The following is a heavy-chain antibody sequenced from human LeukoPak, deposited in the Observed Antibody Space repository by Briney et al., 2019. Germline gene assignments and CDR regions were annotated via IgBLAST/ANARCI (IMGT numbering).Heavy chain of an antibody. J-gene: IGHJ6*02. CDR3: ARGIGGDV. D-gene: IGHD4-23*01. V-gene: IGHV4-34*01. CDR2: INHSGST. Sequence: PSETLSLTCAVYGGSFSGYYWSWIRQPPGKGLEWIGEINHSGSTNYNPSLKSRVTISVDTSKNQFSLKLSSVTAADTAVYYCARGIGGDVWGQGTTVTVSS. CDR1: GGSFSGYY.